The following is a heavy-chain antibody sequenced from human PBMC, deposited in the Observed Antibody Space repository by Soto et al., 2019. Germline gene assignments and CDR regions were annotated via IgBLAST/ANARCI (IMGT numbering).Heavy chain of an antibody. V-gene: IGHV3-9*01. CDR1: GFTFDDYA. J-gene: IGHJ4*02. Sequence: PGGSLRLSCAASGFTFDDYAMHWVRQAPGKGLEWVSGISWNSGSIGYADSVKGRFTISRDNAKNSLYLQMNSLRAEDTALYYCAKDLRSGYREHYFDYWGQGTLVTVSS. CDR3: AKDLRSGYREHYFDY. D-gene: IGHD3-3*01. CDR2: ISWNSGSI.